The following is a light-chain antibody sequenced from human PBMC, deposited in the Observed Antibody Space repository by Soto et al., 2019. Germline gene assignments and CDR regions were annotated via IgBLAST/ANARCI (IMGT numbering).Light chain of an antibody. Sequence: DIQMIQSPSTLSASVGDRVTITCRARQSISRRLAWYQQKPGKAPKFLIYDASSLESGVPSRFSGSGSGTHFTLTISRLQPNDLATNYFQQYNSYPWTFGQGTRVEIK. CDR3: QQYNSYPWT. J-gene: IGKJ1*01. CDR1: QSISRR. V-gene: IGKV1-5*01. CDR2: DAS.